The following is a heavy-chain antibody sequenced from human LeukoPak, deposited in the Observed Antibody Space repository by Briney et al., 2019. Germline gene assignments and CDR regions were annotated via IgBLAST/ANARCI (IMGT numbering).Heavy chain of an antibody. CDR3: EGYDILTGPEAFDI. Sequence: PGGSLRLSCAATGVTFSSYEMNWVRQAPGKGLEWVSYISSSGTTMYYADSVKGRFTISRDNAKNSLYLQMNSLRAEGTAIYYCEGYDILTGPEAFDIWGQGTVVTVSS. J-gene: IGHJ3*02. CDR1: GVTFSSYE. V-gene: IGHV3-48*03. D-gene: IGHD3-9*01. CDR2: ISSSGTTM.